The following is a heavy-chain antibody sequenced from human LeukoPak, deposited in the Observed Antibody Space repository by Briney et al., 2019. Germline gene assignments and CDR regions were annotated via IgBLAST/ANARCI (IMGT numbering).Heavy chain of an antibody. Sequence: GGSLRLSCAASGFTFSSYGMHWVGQAPGKGLEWVAFIRYDGSNKYYADSVKGRFTISRDNSKNTLYLQMNSLRAEDTAVYYCAKELGWLVGPFDIWGQGIMVTVSS. CDR2: IRYDGSNK. CDR1: GFTFSSYG. J-gene: IGHJ3*02. V-gene: IGHV3-30*02. CDR3: AKELGWLVGPFDI. D-gene: IGHD6-19*01.